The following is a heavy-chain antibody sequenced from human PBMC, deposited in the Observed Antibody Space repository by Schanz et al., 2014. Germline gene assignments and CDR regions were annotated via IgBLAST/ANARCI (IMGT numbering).Heavy chain of an antibody. Sequence: QVQLVQSGAEVKKPGVSVKVSCKASGYSFTTYDVNWVRQATGQGLEWMGWMNPTTGNRGYAQNFQGRLTVTRDTSTSTVNMELSSLRSEDTAVYYCARGGFFDSTSFASWRQGTLVTVSS. J-gene: IGHJ4*02. CDR3: ARGGFFDSTSFAS. CDR2: MNPTTGNR. D-gene: IGHD2-2*01. CDR1: GYSFTTYD. V-gene: IGHV1-8*01.